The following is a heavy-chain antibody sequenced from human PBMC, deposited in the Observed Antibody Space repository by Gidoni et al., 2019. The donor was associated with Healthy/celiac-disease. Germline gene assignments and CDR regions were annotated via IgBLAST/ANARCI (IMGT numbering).Heavy chain of an antibody. J-gene: IGHJ4*02. Sequence: QVQLVESGGGVVQPGRSLSLSCAASGFTFSSYAMHWVRQAPGKGLEWVAVISYDGSNKYYADSVKGRFTISRDNSKNTLYLQMNSLRAEDTAVYYCASIGTTGDRDYWGQGTLVTVSS. CDR2: ISYDGSNK. D-gene: IGHD7-27*01. V-gene: IGHV3-30-3*01. CDR3: ASIGTTGDRDY. CDR1: GFTFSSYA.